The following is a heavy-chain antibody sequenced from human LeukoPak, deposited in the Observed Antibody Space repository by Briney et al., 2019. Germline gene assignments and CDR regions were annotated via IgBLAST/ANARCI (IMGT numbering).Heavy chain of an antibody. CDR3: ASGNYYDSSGYFTGFDY. J-gene: IGHJ4*02. Sequence: ASVKVSCKASGGTFSSYAISWVRQAPGQGLGWMGGIIPIFGTANYAQKFQGRVTITADESTSTAYMELRSLRSEDTAVYYCASGNYYDSSGYFTGFDYWGQGTLVTVSS. CDR2: IIPIFGTA. V-gene: IGHV1-69*13. D-gene: IGHD3-22*01. CDR1: GGTFSSYA.